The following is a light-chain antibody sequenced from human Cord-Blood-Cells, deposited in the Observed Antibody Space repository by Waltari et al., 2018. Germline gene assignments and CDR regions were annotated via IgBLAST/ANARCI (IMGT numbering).Light chain of an antibody. V-gene: IGLV2-14*01. CDR3: SSYTSSSTWV. J-gene: IGLJ3*02. CDR2: DVT. CDR1: SSDVGGYNY. Sequence: QSALTQPASVSGSPGQSITISCTGTSSDVGGYNYVPWYQQHPGKAHKLMIYDVTKRPSGVSNRFSGSKSGNTASLTISGLQAEDEADYYCSSYTSSSTWVFGGGTKLTVL.